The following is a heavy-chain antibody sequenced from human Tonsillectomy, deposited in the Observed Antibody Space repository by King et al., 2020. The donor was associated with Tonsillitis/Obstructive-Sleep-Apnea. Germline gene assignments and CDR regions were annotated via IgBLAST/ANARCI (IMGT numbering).Heavy chain of an antibody. D-gene: IGHD3-16*01. CDR1: GFTFSSYA. J-gene: IGHJ4*02. V-gene: IGHV3-30*04. CDR2: ISYDGSNK. Sequence: VQLVESGGGVVQPGRSLRLSCAASGFTFSSYAMYWVRQAPGKGLEGVAIISYDGSNKYYADSVKGRFTISRDNSKNTLYLQLNSLRAEDTAVYYCARDSLGHYFDYWGQGTLVTVSS. CDR3: ARDSLGHYFDY.